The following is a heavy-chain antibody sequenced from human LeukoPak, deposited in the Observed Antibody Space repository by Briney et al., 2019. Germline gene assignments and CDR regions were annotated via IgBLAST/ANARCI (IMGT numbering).Heavy chain of an antibody. D-gene: IGHD2-2*01. V-gene: IGHV3-7*01. J-gene: IGHJ4*02. Sequence: GGSLTLFCAASGFTFSSHHMNWLRQTPGKGLESVAIIKPDGSEKYYVDSVKGRFTISRDNAKSSLYLQMNSLRAEDTGVYFCARMSSYCDYWGQGTLVTVSS. CDR3: ARMSSYCDY. CDR2: IKPDGSEK. CDR1: GFTFSSHH.